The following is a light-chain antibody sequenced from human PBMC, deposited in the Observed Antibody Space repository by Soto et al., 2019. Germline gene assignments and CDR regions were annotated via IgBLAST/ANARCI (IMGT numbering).Light chain of an antibody. CDR1: QGVKND. Sequence: QVTQAPASLSASVGARVTTTGRASQGVKNDLAWYQQKPGKAPKLLIYAASSLQSGVPSRFSGSGSGTDFTLTITSLQPEDFATYYCLQDYTYPLTFGGGTKVDIK. CDR3: LQDYTYPLT. CDR2: AAS. J-gene: IGKJ4*01. V-gene: IGKV1-6*01.